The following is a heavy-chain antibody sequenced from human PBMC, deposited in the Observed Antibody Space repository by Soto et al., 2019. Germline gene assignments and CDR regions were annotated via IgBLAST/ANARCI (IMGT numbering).Heavy chain of an antibody. CDR2: IIPIFGTA. V-gene: IGHV1-69*01. CDR3: ARSQGGSSSLDIYYYYYSGMYV. D-gene: IGHD2-15*01. J-gene: IGHJ6*04. Sequence: QVQLVQSGAEVKKPGSSVKVSCKAPGGTFSSYAISWVRQAPGQGLEWMGGIIPIFGTAKYAQQCLGRVRITAEEYTCTIYMELSSRISEDTAVYYCARSQGGSSSLDIYYYYYSGMYVWGEGTKVTVSS. CDR1: GGTFSSYA.